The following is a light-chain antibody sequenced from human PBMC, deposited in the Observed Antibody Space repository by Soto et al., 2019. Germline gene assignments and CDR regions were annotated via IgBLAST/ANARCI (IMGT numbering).Light chain of an antibody. CDR3: HSYDSSLSGSDV. CDR2: VNT. Sequence: QPVLTQPPSVSGAPGQRVSISCTGSRSNIGAGYDVHWYQQLPGTAPKLLIYVNTNRPSGVPDRFSGSRSGTSASLAITGLQPEDEADYYCHSYDSSLSGSDVFGTGTKLTVL. J-gene: IGLJ1*01. V-gene: IGLV1-40*01. CDR1: RSNIGAGYD.